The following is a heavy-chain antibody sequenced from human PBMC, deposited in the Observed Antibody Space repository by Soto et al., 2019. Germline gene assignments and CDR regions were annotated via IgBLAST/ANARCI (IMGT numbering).Heavy chain of an antibody. CDR2: INAGNGNT. J-gene: IGHJ4*02. CDR3: ARDPGGSSGYYYSITTGFDY. D-gene: IGHD3-22*01. CDR1: GYTFTSYA. Sequence: GSVKVSCKASGYTFTSYAMHWVRQAPGQRLEWMGWINAGNGNTKYSQKFQGRVTITRDTSASTAYMELSSLRSEDTAVYYCARDPGGSSGYYYSITTGFDYWGQGTLVPFS. V-gene: IGHV1-3*01.